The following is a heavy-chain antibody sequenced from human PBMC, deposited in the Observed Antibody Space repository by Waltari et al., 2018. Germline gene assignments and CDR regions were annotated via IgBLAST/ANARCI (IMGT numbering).Heavy chain of an antibody. D-gene: IGHD3-10*01. V-gene: IGHV3-30-3*01. CDR1: GFTFSSYA. J-gene: IGHJ4*02. Sequence: QVQLVESGGGVVQPGRSLRLSCAASGFTFSSYAMPWVRQAPGKGLEWVAVISYDGSNKYYADSVKGRFTISRDNSKNTLYLQMNSLRAEDTAVYYCASPPPAMVQGVIDYWGQGTLVTVSS. CDR2: ISYDGSNK. CDR3: ASPPPAMVQGVIDY.